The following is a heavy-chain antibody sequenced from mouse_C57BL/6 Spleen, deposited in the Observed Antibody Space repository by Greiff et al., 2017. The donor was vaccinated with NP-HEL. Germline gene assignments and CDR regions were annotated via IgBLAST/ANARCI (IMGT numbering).Heavy chain of an antibody. CDR1: GYSFTGYY. CDR2: INPSTGGT. V-gene: IGHV1-42*01. Sequence: EVKLVESGPELVKPGASVKISCKASGYSFTGYYMNWVKQSPEKSLEWIGEINPSTGGTTYNQKFKAKATLTVDKSSSTAYMRLKSLTSEDSAVYYCARHNGYYGVFDYWGQGTTLTVSS. J-gene: IGHJ2*01. CDR3: ARHNGYYGVFDY. D-gene: IGHD2-3*01.